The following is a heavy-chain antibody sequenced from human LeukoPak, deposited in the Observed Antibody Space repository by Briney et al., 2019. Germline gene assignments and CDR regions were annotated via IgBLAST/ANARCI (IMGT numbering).Heavy chain of an antibody. CDR3: AKILAVAGTFDY. D-gene: IGHD6-19*01. Sequence: GGSLRLSCAASGFTFSSYAMSWVRQAPGKGLEWVSAIGGSGGSTYYADSVKGRFTISRDNSKNTLYLQMNSLRAEDTAVYYCAKILAVAGTFDYWGQGTLVTVSS. J-gene: IGHJ4*02. V-gene: IGHV3-23*01. CDR1: GFTFSSYA. CDR2: IGGSGGST.